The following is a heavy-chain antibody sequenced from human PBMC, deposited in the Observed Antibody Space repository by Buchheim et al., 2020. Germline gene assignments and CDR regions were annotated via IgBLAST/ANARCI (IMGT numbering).Heavy chain of an antibody. CDR2: IRSKAYGATT. V-gene: IGHV3-49*03. J-gene: IGHJ4*02. CDR1: GFSFGDYG. CDR3: SQNRAGDYGGPRGY. D-gene: IGHD4/OR15-4a*01. Sequence: ELQLVESGGGLVQPGRSLRLSCTASGFSFGDYGVTWFRQAPGKGLEWVGFIRSKAYGATTENAASVKGRFTISRDDSRNIAYLQMNSLKTEDTGVYFCSQNRAGDYGGPRGYWGQGTL.